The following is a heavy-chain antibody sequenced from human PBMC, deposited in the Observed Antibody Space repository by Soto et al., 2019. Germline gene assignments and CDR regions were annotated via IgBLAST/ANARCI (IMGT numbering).Heavy chain of an antibody. CDR1: GLGLAHAW. D-gene: IGHD3-16*01. CDR3: TTAPVGDRSFYYYGMDV. CDR2: IKSRTDGGAI. V-gene: IGHV3-15*01. Sequence: GGSLRLSCAASGLGLAHAWPSWVRPSPGKGLEWVGRIKSRTDGGAIDYDAPLKDRFSISRDDSKNTVFLHMDSLKTEDTAVYYCTTAPVGDRSFYYYGMDVWGQGTPVTVSS. J-gene: IGHJ6*02.